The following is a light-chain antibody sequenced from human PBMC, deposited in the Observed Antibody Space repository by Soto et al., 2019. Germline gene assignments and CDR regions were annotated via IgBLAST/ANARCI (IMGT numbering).Light chain of an antibody. J-gene: IGLJ1*01. Sequence: QSVLTQPPSVSGAPGQTVTISCTGSSSNIGAGYDVHWYQQLPGTAPKLLIYGNINRPSGVTDRFSGSKSGTSASLAITGLQAEDEADYYCQSYDSSLSGSYVFGPGTKLTVL. CDR2: GNI. V-gene: IGLV1-40*01. CDR3: QSYDSSLSGSYV. CDR1: SSNIGAGYD.